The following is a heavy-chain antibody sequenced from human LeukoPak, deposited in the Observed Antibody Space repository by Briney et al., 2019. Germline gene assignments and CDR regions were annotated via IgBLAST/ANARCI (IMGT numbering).Heavy chain of an antibody. CDR1: GGSISSYY. J-gene: IGHJ4*02. Sequence: PSETLSLTCTASGGSISSYYWSWIRQPPGKGLEWIGYIYYSGSTNYNPSLKSRVTISVDTSKNQFSLKLSSVTAADTAVYYCARHGSVGATGFDYWGQGTLVTVSS. CDR2: IYYSGST. D-gene: IGHD1-26*01. V-gene: IGHV4-59*08. CDR3: ARHGSVGATGFDY.